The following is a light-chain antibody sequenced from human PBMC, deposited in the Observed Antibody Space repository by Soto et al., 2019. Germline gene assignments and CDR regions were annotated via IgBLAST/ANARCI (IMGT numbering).Light chain of an antibody. CDR3: SSYTSRSSSV. V-gene: IGLV2-14*01. J-gene: IGLJ1*01. CDR2: EVN. Sequence: QSALTQPASVSGSPGQSITISCTGSSSDVGYYNHVSWYQQHPGKAPKLMIYEVNNRPSGVSSRFSGSKSGNTASLTISGLQAEDEADYYCSSYTSRSSSVFGTGTKLTVL. CDR1: SSDVGYYNH.